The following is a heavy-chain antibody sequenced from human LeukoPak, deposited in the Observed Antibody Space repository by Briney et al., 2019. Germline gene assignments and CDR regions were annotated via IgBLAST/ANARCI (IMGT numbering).Heavy chain of an antibody. V-gene: IGHV3-30-3*01. CDR1: GFTFDDCA. J-gene: IGHJ5*02. Sequence: GGSLRLSCEASGFTFDDCAMHWVRQAPGKGLEWVAVISYDGSNKYYADSVKGRFTISRDNSKNTLYLQMNSLRAEDTAVYYCAVSDWFDPWGQGTLVTVSS. CDR2: ISYDGSNK. D-gene: IGHD3-10*01. CDR3: AVSDWFDP.